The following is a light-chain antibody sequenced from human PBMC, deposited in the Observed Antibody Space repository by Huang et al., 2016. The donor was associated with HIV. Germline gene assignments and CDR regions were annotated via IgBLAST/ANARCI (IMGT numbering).Light chain of an antibody. Sequence: EIEMTQSPVTLSVSPGQRATLSCRASQSVNSDLAWYQQKPGQAPRLLIYGASTRATCIPAKFNATGSGTEFSLSINNLQSDDFAVYYCQQYNDWPPLTFGGGTKVEI. CDR2: GAS. V-gene: IGKV3-15*01. CDR1: QSVNSD. J-gene: IGKJ4*01. CDR3: QQYNDWPPLT.